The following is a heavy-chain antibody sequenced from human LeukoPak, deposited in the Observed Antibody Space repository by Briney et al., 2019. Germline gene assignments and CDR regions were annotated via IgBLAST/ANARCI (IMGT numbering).Heavy chain of an antibody. CDR1: GYTFIGYY. CDR3: AVEWELLSCLVY. CDR2: INPNSGGT. V-gene: IGHV1-2*02. D-gene: IGHD1-26*01. Sequence: GASVKVSCKASGYTFIGYYMHWVRQAPGQGLEWMGWINPNSGGTNYAQKFQGRVTMTRDMSTSTLYMELSSLRSEDTAVYYCAVEWELLSCLVYWGQGTLVTVSS. J-gene: IGHJ4*02.